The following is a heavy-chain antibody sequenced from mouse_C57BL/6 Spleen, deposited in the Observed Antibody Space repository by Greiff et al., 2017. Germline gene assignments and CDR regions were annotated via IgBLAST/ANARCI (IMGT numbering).Heavy chain of an antibody. D-gene: IGHD2-2*01. CDR3: ARKYGYDGFAY. V-gene: IGHV1-64*01. CDR1: GYTFTSYW. Sequence: VQLQQPGAELVKPGASVKLSCKASGYTFTSYWMHWVKQRPGQGLEWIGMIHPNSGSTNYNEKFKSKATLTVDKSSSTAYMQLSSLTSEDSAVYYCARKYGYDGFAYWGQGTLVTVSA. J-gene: IGHJ3*01. CDR2: IHPNSGST.